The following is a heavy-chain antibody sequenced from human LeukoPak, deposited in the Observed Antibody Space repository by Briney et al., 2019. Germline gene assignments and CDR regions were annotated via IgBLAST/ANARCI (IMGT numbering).Heavy chain of an antibody. CDR2: INHSGST. CDR1: GGSFSGYY. CDR3: ARGYSGYDDAFDI. Sequence: SETLSLTCAVYGGSFSGYYWSWIRQPPGKGLEWIGEINHSGSTNYNPSLKSRVTISADTSKNQFSLKLSSVTAADTAVYYCARGYSGYDDAFDIWGQGTMVTVSS. J-gene: IGHJ3*02. D-gene: IGHD5-12*01. V-gene: IGHV4-34*01.